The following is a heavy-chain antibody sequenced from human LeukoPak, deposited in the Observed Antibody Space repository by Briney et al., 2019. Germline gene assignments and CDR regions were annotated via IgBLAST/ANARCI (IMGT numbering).Heavy chain of an antibody. D-gene: IGHD2-2*02. V-gene: IGHV4-4*07. CDR2: IYTSGST. Sequence: SETLSLTCTVSGGSLSSYYWSWIRQPAGKGLEWIGRIYTSGSTNYNPSLKSRVTMSVDTSKNQFSLKLSSVTAADTAVYYCARLVYCSSTSCYTNWFDPWGQGTLVTVSS. J-gene: IGHJ5*02. CDR1: GGSLSSYY. CDR3: ARLVYCSSTSCYTNWFDP.